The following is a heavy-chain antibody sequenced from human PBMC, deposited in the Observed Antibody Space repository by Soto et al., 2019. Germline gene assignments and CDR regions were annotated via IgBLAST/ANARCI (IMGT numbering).Heavy chain of an antibody. V-gene: IGHV3-23*01. J-gene: IGHJ4*02. Sequence: EVQLLESGGGLVQPGGSLRLSCAASGFTFNNYAMTWVRQAPGKGLEWVSAISGGGDTTSYADSVKGRFTVSRDGSKNTLYLQMSSLRDEDTALYYCAKGRGGSGSLTPRVDCWGQGALVTVSS. CDR3: AKGRGGSGSLTPRVDC. D-gene: IGHD3-10*01. CDR1: GFTFNNYA. CDR2: ISGGGDTT.